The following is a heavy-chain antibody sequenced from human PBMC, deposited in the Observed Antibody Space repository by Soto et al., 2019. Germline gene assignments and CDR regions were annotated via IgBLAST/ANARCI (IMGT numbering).Heavy chain of an antibody. CDR1: GGSFIDYS. CDR3: ARVSDY. J-gene: IGHJ4*02. Sequence: QVQLQQWGAGRLKPSETLSLTCAVYGGSFIDYSWGWIRQSPGTGLEWIWEINHSGSANYNPSLKSRVTISVDTSKNQFSLELYSVTAADAAVYYCARVSDYWCQGTLVTVSS. V-gene: IGHV4-34*01. CDR2: INHSGSA.